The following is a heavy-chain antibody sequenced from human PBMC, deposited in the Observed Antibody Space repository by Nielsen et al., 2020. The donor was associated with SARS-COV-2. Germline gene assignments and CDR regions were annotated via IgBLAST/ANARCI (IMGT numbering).Heavy chain of an antibody. Sequence: ASVKVSCKASGYTFTSYGISWVRQAPGQGLKWMGWISAYNGNSNYAQKLQGRVTMTTDTSTSTAYMELRSLRSDDTAVYYCARSQVVGSSGCVDCAFDIWGQGTMVTVSS. CDR3: ARSQVVGSSGCVDCAFDI. J-gene: IGHJ3*02. D-gene: IGHD6-19*01. V-gene: IGHV1-18*01. CDR1: GYTFTSYG. CDR2: ISAYNGNS.